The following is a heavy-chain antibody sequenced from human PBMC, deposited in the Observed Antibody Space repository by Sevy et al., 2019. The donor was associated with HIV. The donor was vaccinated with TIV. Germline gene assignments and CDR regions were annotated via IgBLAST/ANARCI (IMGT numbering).Heavy chain of an antibody. V-gene: IGHV3-7*03. CDR2: MKEDESEK. J-gene: IGHJ4*02. Sequence: GGSLRLSCAASGFIFSNYWMSWVRQAPGKGLEWVANMKEDESEKHYVDSVKGRFTISRDKAKNSLYLQMSSLRSEDTAVYYCARDDGSGSYYTPEYYFDYWGQGTLVTVSS. D-gene: IGHD3-10*01. CDR3: ARDDGSGSYYTPEYYFDY. CDR1: GFIFSNYW.